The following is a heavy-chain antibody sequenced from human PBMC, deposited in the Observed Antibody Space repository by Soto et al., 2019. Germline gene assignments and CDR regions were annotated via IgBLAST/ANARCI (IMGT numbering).Heavy chain of an antibody. D-gene: IGHD5-12*01. CDR3: ARRYSGYDLYYFDY. CDR1: GGSISSYY. J-gene: IGHJ4*02. CDR2: IYYSGSI. Sequence: QVQLQESGPGLVKPSETLSLTCTVSGGSISSYYWSWIRQPPGKGLEWIGYIYYSGSINYNPPLKSRVTISVDTSKNQFSLKLSSVTAADTAVYYCARRYSGYDLYYFDYWGQGTLVTVSS. V-gene: IGHV4-59*01.